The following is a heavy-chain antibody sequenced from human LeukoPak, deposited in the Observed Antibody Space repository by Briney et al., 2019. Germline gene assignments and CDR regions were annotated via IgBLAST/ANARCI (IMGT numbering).Heavy chain of an antibody. J-gene: IGHJ6*02. V-gene: IGHV1-3*01. Sequence: TKYSQKFQGRVTITRDTSASTAYMELSSLRSEDTAVYYCAREDIVVVPAALLPYYYYGMDVWGQGTTVTVSS. CDR2: T. CDR3: AREDIVVVPAALLPYYYYGMDV. D-gene: IGHD2-2*01.